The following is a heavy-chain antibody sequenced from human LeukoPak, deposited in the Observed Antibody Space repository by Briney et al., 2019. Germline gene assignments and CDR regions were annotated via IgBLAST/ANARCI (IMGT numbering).Heavy chain of an antibody. Sequence: ASVKVSCKASGYTFTGYYMHWVRQAPGQGLEWMGWINPNSGGTNYAQKFQGRVTMTRDTSISTAYVELSRLRSDDTAVYYCARGLSGPYYYYYMDVWGKGTTVTVSS. CDR3: ARGLSGPYYYYYMDV. CDR2: INPNSGGT. J-gene: IGHJ6*03. D-gene: IGHD2-15*01. V-gene: IGHV1-2*02. CDR1: GYTFTGYY.